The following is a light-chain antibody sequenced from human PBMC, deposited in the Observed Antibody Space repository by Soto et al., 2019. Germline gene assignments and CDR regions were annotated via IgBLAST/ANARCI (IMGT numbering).Light chain of an antibody. V-gene: IGLV2-11*01. J-gene: IGLJ1*01. CDR1: SSDVGGYNF. Sequence: QSALTQPRSVSGSPGQSVTISCTGTSSDVGGYNFVSWYQQHPGKAPKLMIYDVSKRPSGVPDRFSGSKSGNTASLTISGLQADDEADYYCCSYAGIYTYVFGTGTQLTVL. CDR2: DVS. CDR3: CSYAGIYTYV.